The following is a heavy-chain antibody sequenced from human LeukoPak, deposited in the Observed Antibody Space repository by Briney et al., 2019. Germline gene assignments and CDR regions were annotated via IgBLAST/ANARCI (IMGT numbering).Heavy chain of an antibody. D-gene: IGHD5-24*01. CDR3: ARDKGSRWLQLDYFDY. Sequence: PGGSLRLSCAASGFTFSSYAMHWVRQAPGKGLEWVAVISYDGSNKYYADSVKGRFTISRDNSKNTLYLQMNSLRAEDTAVYYCARDKGSRWLQLDYFDYWGQGTLVTVSS. CDR2: ISYDGSNK. CDR1: GFTFSSYA. J-gene: IGHJ4*02. V-gene: IGHV3-30*04.